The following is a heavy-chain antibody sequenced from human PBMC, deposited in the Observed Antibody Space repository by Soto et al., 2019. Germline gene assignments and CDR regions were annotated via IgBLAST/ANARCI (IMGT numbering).Heavy chain of an antibody. D-gene: IGHD1-1*01. CDR2: ISAHNGNT. CDR1: GYTFTSYG. V-gene: IGHV1-18*01. Sequence: QVHLVQSGAEVKKPGASVKVSCKGSGYTFTSYGITWVRQAPGQGLEWMGWISAHNGNTDYAKKLQVRVTVTRDTSTSTAYLELRSLRSDDTAVYYCARGRYGDYWGQGALVTVSS. CDR3: ARGRYGDY. J-gene: IGHJ4*02.